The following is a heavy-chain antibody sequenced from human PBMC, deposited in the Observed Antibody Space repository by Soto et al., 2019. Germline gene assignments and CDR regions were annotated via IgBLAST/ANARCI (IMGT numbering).Heavy chain of an antibody. CDR3: ARGGGLVVTPFDI. CDR2: IIPIFGTA. D-gene: IGHD2-15*01. J-gene: IGHJ3*02. CDR1: GGTFSSYA. V-gene: IGHV1-69*13. Sequence: ASVKVSCKASGGTFSSYAISWVRQAPGQGLEWMGGIIPIFGTANYAQKFQGRVTITADESTSTAYMELSSLRYEDTAVCYCARGGGLVVTPFDIWGQGTMVTVSS.